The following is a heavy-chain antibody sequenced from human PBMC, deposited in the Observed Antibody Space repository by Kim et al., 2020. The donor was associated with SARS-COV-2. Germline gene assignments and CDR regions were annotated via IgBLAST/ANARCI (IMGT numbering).Heavy chain of an antibody. V-gene: IGHV3-21*01. CDR3: AREAIKQHTWNYAFDI. CDR1: GFTFSSYS. J-gene: IGHJ3*02. CDR2: ISSSSSYI. Sequence: GGSLRLSCAASGFTFSSYSMNWVRQAPGKGLEWVSSISSSSSYIYYADSVKGRFTISRDNAKNSLYLQMNSLRAEDTAVYYCAREAIKQHTWNYAFDIWGQGTMVTVSS. D-gene: IGHD1-7*01.